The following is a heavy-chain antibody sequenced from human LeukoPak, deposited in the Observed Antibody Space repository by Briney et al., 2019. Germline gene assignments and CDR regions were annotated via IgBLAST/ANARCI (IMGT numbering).Heavy chain of an antibody. CDR3: AKSVRLDIVVVPAASMDV. CDR1: GFTFSSYS. J-gene: IGHJ6*03. Sequence: GGSLRLSCAASGFTFSSYSMNWDRQAPGKGLEWVSFISSSSSYIYYADSVKGRFTVSRDNAKNTLYLQMNSLRAEDTAVYYCAKSVRLDIVVVPAASMDVWGKGTTVTVSS. CDR2: ISSSSSYI. V-gene: IGHV3-21*01. D-gene: IGHD2-2*03.